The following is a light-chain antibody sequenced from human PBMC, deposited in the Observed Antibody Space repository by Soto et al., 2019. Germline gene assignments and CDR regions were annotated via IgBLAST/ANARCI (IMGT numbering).Light chain of an antibody. CDR1: SGDVGTYNR. Sequence: QSVLTQPPSVSGSPGQSVTISCTGTSGDVGTYNRVSWYQQPPGTAPKLMIYEVTNRPSGVPDRFSGSKSGNTASLTISGLQAEDEADYYCSSYTSSTTVVFGGGTK. J-gene: IGLJ2*01. V-gene: IGLV2-18*02. CDR3: SSYTSSTTVV. CDR2: EVT.